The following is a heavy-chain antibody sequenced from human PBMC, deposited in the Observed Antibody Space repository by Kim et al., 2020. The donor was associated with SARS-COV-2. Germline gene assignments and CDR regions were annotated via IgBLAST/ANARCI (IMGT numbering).Heavy chain of an antibody. CDR2: ISYDGSNK. CDR3: AKDKYYYDSSGYGPKLAHYYYYGMDV. J-gene: IGHJ6*02. CDR1: GFTFSSYG. D-gene: IGHD3-22*01. Sequence: GGSLRLSCAASGFTFSSYGMHWVRQAPGKGLEWVAVISYDGSNKYYADSVKGRFTISRDNSKNTLYLQMNSLRAEDTAVYYCAKDKYYYDSSGYGPKLAHYYYYGMDVWGQGTTVTVSS. V-gene: IGHV3-30*18.